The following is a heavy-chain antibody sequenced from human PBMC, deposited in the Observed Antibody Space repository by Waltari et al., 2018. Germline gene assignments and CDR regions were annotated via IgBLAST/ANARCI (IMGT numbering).Heavy chain of an antibody. CDR3: ATTYSSSWQPYYFDY. CDR1: GFTFSSYA. V-gene: IGHV3-30-3*01. D-gene: IGHD6-13*01. J-gene: IGHJ4*02. Sequence: QVQLVESGGGVVQPGRSLRLSCAASGFTFSSYAMHWVRQAPGKGLEWVAVISYDGSNKYYADSVKGRFTISRDNSKNTLYLQMNSLRAEDTAVYYCATTYSSSWQPYYFDYWGQGTLVTVSS. CDR2: ISYDGSNK.